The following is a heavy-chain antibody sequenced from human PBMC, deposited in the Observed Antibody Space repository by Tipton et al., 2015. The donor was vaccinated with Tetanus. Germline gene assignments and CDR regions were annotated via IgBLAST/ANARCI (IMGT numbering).Heavy chain of an antibody. J-gene: IGHJ4*02. CDR3: VRVGLYDPCDF. CDR2: ITSLSSKM. V-gene: IGHV3-48*02. D-gene: IGHD5/OR15-5a*01. CDR1: GFSFNTYN. Sequence: SLRLSCAASGFSFNTYNMNWVRQTPDKGLEWVSRITSLSSKMDYADSVKGRFTISRDNAKNSLYLQMNSLRDEDTAVYYCVRVGLYDPCDFWGQGTPVTVSS.